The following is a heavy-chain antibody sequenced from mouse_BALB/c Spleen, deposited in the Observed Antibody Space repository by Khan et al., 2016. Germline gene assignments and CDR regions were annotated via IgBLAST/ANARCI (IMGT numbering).Heavy chain of an antibody. CDR3: ARIKKIVATYFDY. J-gene: IGHJ2*01. Sequence: QVQLQQSGAELVKAGASVKMSCKASGYTFTSYWMHWVKQRLGQGLEWFVETNPTNGRTYYNEKFKSKATLTVDKSSSTAYMLLSGPTFEDSAVDYCARIKKIVATYFDYWGQGTTLTVSS. CDR2: TNPTNGRT. V-gene: IGHV1S81*02. CDR1: GYTFTSYW. D-gene: IGHD1-1*01.